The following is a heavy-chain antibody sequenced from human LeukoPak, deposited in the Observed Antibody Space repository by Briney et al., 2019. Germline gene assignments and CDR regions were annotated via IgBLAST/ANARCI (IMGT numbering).Heavy chain of an antibody. D-gene: IGHD3-10*01. CDR3: ARGSGGDGSGSL. Sequence: ASVKVSCKASGYTFTNYYMHWVRQAPGQGLEWMGIINPSGGSTTYAQKFQGRVTMTRDASTSTVYMELSSLRSEDTAVYYCARGSGGDGSGSLWGQGTLVTVSS. V-gene: IGHV1-46*01. CDR1: GYTFTNYY. J-gene: IGHJ4*02. CDR2: INPSGGST.